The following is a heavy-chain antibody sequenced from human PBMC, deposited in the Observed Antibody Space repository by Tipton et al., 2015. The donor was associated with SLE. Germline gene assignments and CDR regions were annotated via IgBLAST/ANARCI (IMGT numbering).Heavy chain of an antibody. CDR2: IYTSGST. Sequence: TLSLTCTVSGGSISSSSYYWGWIRQPPGKGLEWIGRIYTSGSTNYNPSPKSRVIISVDTSKNQFSLKLSSVTAADTAVYYCARRKGPYSSSWYHWGQGTLVTVSS. J-gene: IGHJ5*02. D-gene: IGHD6-13*01. CDR1: GGSISSSSYY. V-gene: IGHV4-39*07. CDR3: ARRKGPYSSSWYH.